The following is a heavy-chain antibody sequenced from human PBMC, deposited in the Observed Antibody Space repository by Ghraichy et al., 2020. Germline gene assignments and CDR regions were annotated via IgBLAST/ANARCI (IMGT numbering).Heavy chain of an antibody. CDR3: ARDIKSSYWSYYFFAMDV. CDR1: GFTFNTYS. V-gene: IGHV3-30-3*01. CDR2: ISHDGNSQ. Sequence: SCSATGFTFNTYSMHWVRQAPGKGLEWVAVISHDGNSQYYADSVKGRFTISRDNSKNTVFLQMNSLRAGDTAVYYCARDIKSSYWSYYFFAMDVWGHGTTVTVSS. D-gene: IGHD2-8*02. J-gene: IGHJ6*02.